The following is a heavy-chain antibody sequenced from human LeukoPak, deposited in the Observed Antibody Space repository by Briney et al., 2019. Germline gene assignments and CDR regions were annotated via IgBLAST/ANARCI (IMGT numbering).Heavy chain of an antibody. V-gene: IGHV1-8*02. CDR2: MNPNSGNT. Sequence: ASVKVSCKASGYTFTGYYMQWVRQAPGQGLEWMGWMNPNSGNTGYAQKFQGRVTMTRNTSISTAYMELSSLRSEDTAVYYCARMLTSGSYFLRDFYYYYGMDVWGQGTTVTVSS. CDR1: GYTFTGYY. D-gene: IGHD3-10*01. CDR3: ARMLTSGSYFLRDFYYYYGMDV. J-gene: IGHJ6*02.